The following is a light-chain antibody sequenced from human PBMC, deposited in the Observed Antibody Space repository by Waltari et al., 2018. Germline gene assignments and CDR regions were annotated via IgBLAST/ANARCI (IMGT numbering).Light chain of an antibody. V-gene: IGKV1-39*01. J-gene: IGKJ2*03. Sequence: DIQMTQSPSSLSASVGDTVTITCQASQGIGNTLNWYQQKRGKAPKLLIYRTSGLQDGIPSRFRGSGSGTDFSLTISSLQPEDFATYLCQQGDSYPYSFGQGTKVEI. CDR1: QGIGNT. CDR2: RTS. CDR3: QQGDSYPYS.